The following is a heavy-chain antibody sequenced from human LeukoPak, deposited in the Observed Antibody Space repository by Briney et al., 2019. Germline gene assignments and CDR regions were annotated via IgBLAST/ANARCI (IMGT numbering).Heavy chain of an antibody. CDR1: GFTFSSYS. J-gene: IGHJ4*02. V-gene: IGHV3-21*01. D-gene: IGHD3-22*01. Sequence: PGGSLRLSCAASGFTFSSYSMNWVRQAPGKGLEWVSSITSGSLSTYYADSVKGRFTISRDNAKNSLYLQMNSLRAEDSAVYYCARDRLLTGSGCLDYWGQGTLVTVSS. CDR2: ITSGSLST. CDR3: ARDRLLTGSGCLDY.